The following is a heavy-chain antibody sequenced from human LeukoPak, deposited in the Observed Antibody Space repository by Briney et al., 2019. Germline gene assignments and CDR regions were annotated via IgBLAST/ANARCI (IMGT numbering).Heavy chain of an antibody. CDR3: TKWGVVIRFILVGFHKEAYYFDS. D-gene: IGHD2-21*01. J-gene: IGHJ4*02. V-gene: IGHV3-23*01. CDR2: LSGSGGGT. CDR1: GITLSNYG. Sequence: GGSLRLSCAVSGITLSNYGMSWVRQAPGKGLEWVAGLSGSGGGTNYADSVQGRFTISRDNPKNTLYLQMNSLRAEDTAVYFCTKWGVVIRFILVGFHKEAYYFDSWGQGALVTVSS.